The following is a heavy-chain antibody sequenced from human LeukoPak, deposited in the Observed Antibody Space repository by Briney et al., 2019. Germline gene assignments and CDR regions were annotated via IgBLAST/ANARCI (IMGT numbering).Heavy chain of an antibody. D-gene: IGHD5-18*01. J-gene: IGHJ4*02. V-gene: IGHV1-46*01. CDR1: GYAFTSYY. Sequence: ASVKVSCKASGYAFTSYYIHWVRQAPGQGLEWMGIINPSGGSTSYAQKFQGRVTMTRDTSTSTVYMELSSLRSEDTAVYYCARGGLNNGTALDYFDYWGQGTLVTVSS. CDR3: ARGGLNNGTALDYFDY. CDR2: INPSGGST.